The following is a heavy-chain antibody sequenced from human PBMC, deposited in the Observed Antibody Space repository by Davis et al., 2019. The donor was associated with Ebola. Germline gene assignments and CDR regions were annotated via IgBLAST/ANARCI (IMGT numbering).Heavy chain of an antibody. V-gene: IGHV3-30*18. CDR2: ISYDGSHK. CDR3: AKAKWEVEYHYSGMDV. Sequence: GGSLRLSCEASGLTFNTYWMHWVRQAPGKGLEWVAVISYDGSHKYSADSVRGRFTISRDNSKDTLYLQMNSLRAEETAVYFCAKAKWEVEYHYSGMDVWGKGTTVTVSS. CDR1: GLTFNTYW. J-gene: IGHJ6*04. D-gene: IGHD1-26*01.